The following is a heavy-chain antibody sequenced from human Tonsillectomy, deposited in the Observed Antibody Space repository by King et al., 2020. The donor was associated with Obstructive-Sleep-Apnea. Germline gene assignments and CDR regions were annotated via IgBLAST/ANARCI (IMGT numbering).Heavy chain of an antibody. CDR3: ARSWVGGTYDY. CDR1: GGSISSSSNY. J-gene: IGHJ4*02. V-gene: IGHV4-39*07. CDR2: LYYSGNT. D-gene: IGHD1-26*01. Sequence: QLQESGPGLVKPSETLSLTCSVSGGSISSSSNYWGWIRLAPGKGLEWIGSLYYSGNTYYNPSLQSRVTISGDTSKNQFSLNLTSLTAADTAVYYCARSWVGGTYDYWGQGTLVTVSS.